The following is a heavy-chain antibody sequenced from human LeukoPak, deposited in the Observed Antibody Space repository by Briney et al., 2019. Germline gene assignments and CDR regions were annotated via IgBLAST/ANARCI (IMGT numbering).Heavy chain of an antibody. J-gene: IGHJ3*02. D-gene: IGHD2-15*01. CDR3: ARVYCSGGSCYSDNDAFDI. Sequence: PGGSLRLSCAASGFTFSSHWMSWVRQAPGKGLEWVANIKQDGSEKYYVDFVKGRFTISRDNAKNSLYLQMNSLRAEDTAVYYCARVYCSGGSCYSDNDAFDIWGQGTMVTVSS. CDR2: IKQDGSEK. V-gene: IGHV3-7*01. CDR1: GFTFSSHW.